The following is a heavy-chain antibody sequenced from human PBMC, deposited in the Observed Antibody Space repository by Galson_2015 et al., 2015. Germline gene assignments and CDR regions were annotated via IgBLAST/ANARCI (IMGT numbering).Heavy chain of an antibody. CDR3: AKGFQWEQPDY. V-gene: IGHV3-23*01. CDR2: ISGSGGST. CDR1: GFTFSSYA. D-gene: IGHD1-26*01. Sequence: SLRLSCAASGFTFSSYAMNWVRQAPGKGLEWVSAISGSGGSTHYADSVKGRFTISRDNSMNTLYLQMNSLRAEDTAVYYCAKGFQWEQPDYWGQGTLVTVSS. J-gene: IGHJ4*02.